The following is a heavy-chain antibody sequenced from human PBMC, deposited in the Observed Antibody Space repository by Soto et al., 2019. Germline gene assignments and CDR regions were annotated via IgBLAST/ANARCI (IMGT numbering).Heavy chain of an antibody. V-gene: IGHV3-74*01. CDR2: INKDGSVT. Sequence: EVQLVESGGGLIQPGGSLKLSCTASGFTLGDDWMHWVRQIPGKGLVWVSRINKDGSVTNYAESVTGRFTISRDNAKNTLFLQINSLRADDTAVYYCAIDISNGYNSYWGQGTLVTVSS. CDR3: AIDISNGYNSY. J-gene: IGHJ4*02. D-gene: IGHD2-2*02. CDR1: GFTLGDDW.